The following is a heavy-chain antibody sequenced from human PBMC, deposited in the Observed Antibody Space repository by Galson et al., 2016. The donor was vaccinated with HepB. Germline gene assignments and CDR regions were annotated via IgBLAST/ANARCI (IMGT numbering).Heavy chain of an antibody. Sequence: SLRLSCAASGFTFSSHSMNWVRQAPGKGLEWVSYITSSSSSIYYADSVKGRFTISRDNSKNTFYLQMNSLRAEDTAVYYCGRDGEVKGGGDLWGQGTLVTVSS. V-gene: IGHV3-48*01. CDR3: GRDGEVKGGGDL. J-gene: IGHJ5*02. CDR1: GFTFSSHS. CDR2: ITSSSSSI. D-gene: IGHD2-21*01.